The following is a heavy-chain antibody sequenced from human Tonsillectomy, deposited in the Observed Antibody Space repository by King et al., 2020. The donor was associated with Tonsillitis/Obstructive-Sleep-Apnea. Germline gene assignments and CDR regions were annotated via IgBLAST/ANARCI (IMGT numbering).Heavy chain of an antibody. CDR2: ISYDGSSK. CDR1: GFTFSSYA. D-gene: IGHD3-16*01. J-gene: IGHJ6*03. CDR3: ARDGGWDYDYYYYMDV. V-gene: IGHV3-30*01. Sequence: VQLVESGGGVVQPGRSLRLSCAASGFTFSSYAIHWVRQAPGKGLEWVAVISYDGSSKYYADSVKGRSTISRDNSKKTLFLQMNSLTAQDTAVYYCARDGGWDYDYYYYMDVWGKGSTVTVSS.